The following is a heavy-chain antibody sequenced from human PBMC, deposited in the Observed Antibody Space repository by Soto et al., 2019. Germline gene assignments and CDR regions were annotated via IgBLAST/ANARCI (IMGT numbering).Heavy chain of an antibody. Sequence: TLSLTCTVSGDSISSYYWSWIRQPPGKGLEWLGYIYYSGSTDYNPSLKSRVTISVDTSKNQFSLKLSSVTAADTAVYYCARRVYFDYWGQGALVTVSS. CDR1: GDSISSYY. D-gene: IGHD6-13*01. V-gene: IGHV4-59*08. CDR3: ARRVYFDY. CDR2: IYYSGST. J-gene: IGHJ4*02.